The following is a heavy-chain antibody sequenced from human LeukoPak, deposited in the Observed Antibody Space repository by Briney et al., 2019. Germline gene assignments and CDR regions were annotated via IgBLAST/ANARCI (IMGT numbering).Heavy chain of an antibody. CDR3: ARDDDGMDV. CDR2: ISSSGSTI. CDR1: GFTFSSYE. V-gene: IGHV3-48*03. J-gene: IGHJ6*02. Sequence: GGSLRLSCAASGFTFSSYEMNWVRQAPGKGLEWVSYISSSGSTIYYADSVKGRFTISRDNAKDSLYLQMNSLRAEDTAVYYCARDDDGMDVWGQGTTVTVSS.